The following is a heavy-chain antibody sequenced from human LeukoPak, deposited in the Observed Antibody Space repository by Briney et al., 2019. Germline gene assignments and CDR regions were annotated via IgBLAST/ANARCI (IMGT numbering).Heavy chain of an antibody. CDR1: GYTLTELS. D-gene: IGHD3-10*01. J-gene: IGHJ6*03. V-gene: IGHV1-24*01. Sequence: ASVKVSCKVSGYTLTELSMHWVRQAPGKGLEWMGGFDPEDGETFYAQKFQGRVTMTEGTSTDTAYMELSSLRSEDTAVYYCARGLLWFGEPNMDVWGKGTTVTISS. CDR2: FDPEDGET. CDR3: ARGLLWFGEPNMDV.